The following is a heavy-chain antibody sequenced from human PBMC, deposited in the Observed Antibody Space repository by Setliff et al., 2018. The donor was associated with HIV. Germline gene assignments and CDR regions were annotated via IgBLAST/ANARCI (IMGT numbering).Heavy chain of an antibody. J-gene: IGHJ5*02. V-gene: IGHV4-59*11. Sequence: SETLSLTCTVSGDSITPHYWSCIRQPPGKGREWIGLIYYSGSTNYSPSLKSRVTISVDWSKNQFSLKLTSVTAADAAIYYCLRQFPPYHSGAHYSDLWSQGTLVTVSS. CDR2: IYYSGST. CDR1: GDSITPHY. D-gene: IGHD6-19*01. CDR3: LRQFPPYHSGAHYSDL.